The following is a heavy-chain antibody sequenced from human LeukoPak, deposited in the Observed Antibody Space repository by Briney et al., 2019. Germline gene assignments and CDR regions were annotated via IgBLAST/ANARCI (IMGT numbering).Heavy chain of an antibody. V-gene: IGHV1-2*02. J-gene: IGHJ3*02. Sequence: GASVKVSCKASGYTFTGYYMHWVRQAPRQGLEWMGWINPNSGGTDYAQKSQGRVTLTRDTSISTAYMELSRLRSDDTAVYYCARERRRHGYTDDAFDIWGQGTMVTVSS. CDR2: INPNSGGT. CDR3: ARERRRHGYTDDAFDI. D-gene: IGHD5-24*01. CDR1: GYTFTGYY.